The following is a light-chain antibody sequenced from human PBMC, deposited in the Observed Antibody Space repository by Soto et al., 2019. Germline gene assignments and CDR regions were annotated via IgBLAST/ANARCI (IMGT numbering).Light chain of an antibody. J-gene: IGLJ1*01. V-gene: IGLV2-14*01. Sequence: QSALTHPASVSGSPGQSITISCTGTSSDVGGYKFVSWYQQHPGKAPKLMIYEVSNRPSGVSSRFSGSKSGNTASLTISGLQAEDDADYYCGSYPGSFYVFAPGTKATV. CDR2: EVS. CDR1: SSDVGGYKF. CDR3: GSYPGSFYV.